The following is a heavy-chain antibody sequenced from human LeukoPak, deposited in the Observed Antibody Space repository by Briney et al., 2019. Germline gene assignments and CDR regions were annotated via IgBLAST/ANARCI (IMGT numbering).Heavy chain of an antibody. Sequence: PSETLSLTCTFSGGSISSSSYYWGWIRQPPGKGLEWIGSIYYSGSTYYNPSLKSRVTLSVDTSKTPFSLTPSSVTAADTAVYYCARTRGSHIDYWGQGTLVTVSS. V-gene: IGHV4-39*01. CDR3: ARTRGSHIDY. CDR2: IYYSGST. J-gene: IGHJ4*02. D-gene: IGHD3-16*01. CDR1: GGSISSSSYY.